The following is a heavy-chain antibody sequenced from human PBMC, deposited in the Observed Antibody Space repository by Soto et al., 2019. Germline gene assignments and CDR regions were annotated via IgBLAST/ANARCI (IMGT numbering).Heavy chain of an antibody. J-gene: IGHJ1*01. CDR2: IYHTGTT. CDR1: CRSITSCGPS. CDR3: ARVLAMTLSGVNQRYFQH. V-gene: IGHV4-30-2*01. D-gene: IGHD3-3*01. Sequence: SETLSLTCTVFCRSITSCGPSWTWIPQPPGKGLEWIGFIYHTGTTYYNPSLKSRVTISVDRSKNHFSLKLRSMTAVDTDVYYCARVLAMTLSGVNQRYFQHWGQG.